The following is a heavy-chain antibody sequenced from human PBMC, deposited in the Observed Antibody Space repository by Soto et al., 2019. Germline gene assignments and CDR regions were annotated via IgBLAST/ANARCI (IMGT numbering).Heavy chain of an antibody. Sequence: QVQLVESGGGVVQPGTSLRLSCAASRFTFSSYAMDWVRQAPGKGLEWVAVISQDGSEKYYGDSVKGRFTISRDNPKNTVYLQMNSLRPEDTAVYYCARAAAYFYHYYYAMDVWGQGTAVTVSS. D-gene: IGHD6-13*01. CDR1: RFTFSSYA. CDR3: ARAAAYFYHYYYAMDV. CDR2: ISQDGSEK. V-gene: IGHV3-30-3*01. J-gene: IGHJ6*02.